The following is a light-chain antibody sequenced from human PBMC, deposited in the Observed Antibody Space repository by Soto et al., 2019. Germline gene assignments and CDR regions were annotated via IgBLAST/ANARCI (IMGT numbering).Light chain of an antibody. CDR1: SSSIESNY. Sequence: QSVLTQPPSASGTPGQRVTISCSGTSSSIESNYVYWYQQLPGTAPRLLIYRNNQRPSXXXDRFSGSKXGTSASLAISALXXXXXXXXYCTVWDDSLRGRLFGGGTKLTVL. CDR3: TVWDDSLRGRL. V-gene: IGLV1-47*01. CDR2: RNN. J-gene: IGLJ2*01.